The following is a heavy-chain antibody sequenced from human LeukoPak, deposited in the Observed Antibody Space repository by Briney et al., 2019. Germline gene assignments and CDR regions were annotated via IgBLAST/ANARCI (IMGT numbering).Heavy chain of an antibody. CDR3: AKNGGLVNAEYFQH. Sequence: GGSLGFSCATSGFSFGSYAWHRVRKAPGRGLGGASGISWNSGSIGYADSVKGRFTISRDNAKNSLYLQMNSLRAEDTALYYCAKNGGLVNAEYFQHWGQGTLVTVSS. D-gene: IGHD6-19*01. CDR2: ISWNSGSI. J-gene: IGHJ1*01. V-gene: IGHV3-9*01. CDR1: GFSFGSYA.